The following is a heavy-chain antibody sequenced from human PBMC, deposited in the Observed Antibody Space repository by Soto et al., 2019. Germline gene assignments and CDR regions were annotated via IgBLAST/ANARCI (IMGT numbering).Heavy chain of an antibody. D-gene: IGHD5-12*01. CDR3: GRVTRGYSNTFDY. J-gene: IGHJ4*02. V-gene: IGHV3-30-3*01. Sequence: QVQLEESGGDVVQPGRSLRVSCAASGFTFSTYTMVWVRQAPGKGLEWLASISYDGSDKLYADSAKGRFTISRDNAENTLYLQMNSLRPEDTAVYYCGRVTRGYSNTFDYWGQGSLVTVSS. CDR1: GFTFSTYT. CDR2: ISYDGSDK.